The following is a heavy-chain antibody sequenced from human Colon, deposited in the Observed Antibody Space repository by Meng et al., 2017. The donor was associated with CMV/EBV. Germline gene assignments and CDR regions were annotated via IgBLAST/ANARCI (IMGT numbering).Heavy chain of an antibody. D-gene: IGHD1-26*01. CDR1: GASFSGYY. CDR2: ILHSGST. Sequence: VQRSQGGAGLLKPSETLSRTCTVDGASFSGYYWCLIRQPPGKGLEWIGEILHSGSTHYNPSLKSRVTISVDTSKNQFSLELTSVTAADTAVYYCAGGSYQAWELLHYWGQGTLVTVSS. CDR3: AGGSYQAWELLHY. V-gene: IGHV4-34*12. J-gene: IGHJ4*02.